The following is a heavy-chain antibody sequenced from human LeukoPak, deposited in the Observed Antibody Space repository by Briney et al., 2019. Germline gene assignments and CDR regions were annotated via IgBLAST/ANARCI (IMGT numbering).Heavy chain of an antibody. CDR1: GFTFSNYA. CDR3: ARDLGQYYDTSDNWFDP. Sequence: PGGSLRLSCAASGFTFSNYAMHWVRQAPGKGLEWVAVISYDGSNKNYADSVKGRFTISRDNAKNTLNLQMNSLRAEDTAVYYCARDLGQYYDTSDNWFDPWGQGTLVTVSS. D-gene: IGHD3-22*01. V-gene: IGHV3-30*04. J-gene: IGHJ5*02. CDR2: ISYDGSNK.